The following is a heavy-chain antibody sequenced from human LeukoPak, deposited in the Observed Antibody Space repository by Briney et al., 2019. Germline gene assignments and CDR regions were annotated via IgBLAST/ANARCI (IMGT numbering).Heavy chain of an antibody. Sequence: GGSLRLSCAASGFTFSNYAMHWVRQSPGKGLEWVANIRQDGDTKYYVDSVKGRFTISRDNAVNSLYLQMNSLRAEDTAVYYCAREGGYSSSSDYYYYGMDVWGQGTTVTVSS. V-gene: IGHV3-7*01. J-gene: IGHJ6*02. D-gene: IGHD6-6*01. CDR2: IRQDGDTK. CDR3: AREGGYSSSSDYYYYGMDV. CDR1: GFTFSNYA.